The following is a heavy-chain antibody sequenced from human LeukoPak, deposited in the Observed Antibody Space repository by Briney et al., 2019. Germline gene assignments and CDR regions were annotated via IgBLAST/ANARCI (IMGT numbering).Heavy chain of an antibody. CDR3: AKATGYLL. J-gene: IGHJ4*02. D-gene: IGHD1-14*01. V-gene: IGHV3-30*02. CDR2: IRYDGSNR. CDR1: GFTFSSYG. Sequence: GGSLRLSCAASGFTFSSYGMHWVRQAPGKGLEWVAFIRYDGSNRYYADSAKGRFTISRDNAENTLYLQMNSLRADDTAVYYCAKATGYLLWGQGTLVTVSS.